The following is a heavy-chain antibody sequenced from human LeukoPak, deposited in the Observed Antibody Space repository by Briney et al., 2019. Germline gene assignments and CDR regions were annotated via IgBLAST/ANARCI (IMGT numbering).Heavy chain of an antibody. CDR3: ARGPRFPRRCSSSFSYYFDY. Sequence: SETLSLTCAVYGGSFSGYYWSWIRQPPGKGLEWIGEINHSGSTNYNPSLKSRVTISVDTSKNQFSLKLSSVTAADTAVYYCARGPRFPRRCSSSFSYYFDYWGQGTLVTVSS. CDR2: INHSGST. V-gene: IGHV4-34*01. J-gene: IGHJ4*02. D-gene: IGHD6-6*01. CDR1: GGSFSGYY.